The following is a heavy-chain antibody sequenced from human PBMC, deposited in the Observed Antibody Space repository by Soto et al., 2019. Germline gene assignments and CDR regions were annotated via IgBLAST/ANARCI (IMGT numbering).Heavy chain of an antibody. V-gene: IGHV5-10-1*01. CDR3: ARDYGDSLYREGMDV. CDR2: IDPSDSYT. Sequence: GESLKISCKGSGYSFTSYWISWVRQMPGKGLEWMGRIDPSDSYTNYSPSFQGHVTISADKSISTAYLQWSSLKASDTAMYYCARDYGDSLYREGMDVWGQGTTVTAP. J-gene: IGHJ6*02. CDR1: GYSFTSYW. D-gene: IGHD4-17*01.